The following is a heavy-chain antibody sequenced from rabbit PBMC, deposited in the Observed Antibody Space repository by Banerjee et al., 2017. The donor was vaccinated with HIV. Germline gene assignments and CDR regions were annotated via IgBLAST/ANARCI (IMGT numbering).Heavy chain of an antibody. CDR1: GFSFSNKYV. Sequence: QEQLEESGGDLVKPEGSLTLTCTASGFSFSNKYVMCWVRQAPGKGLEWIACINTSTGNTVYASWAKGRFTISKTSSTTVTLQMTGLTAADTATYFCARSGIYNSGSGYYFNLWGPGTLVT. D-gene: IGHD1-1*01. J-gene: IGHJ4*01. V-gene: IGHV1S45*01. CDR2: INTSTGNT. CDR3: ARSGIYNSGSGYYFNL.